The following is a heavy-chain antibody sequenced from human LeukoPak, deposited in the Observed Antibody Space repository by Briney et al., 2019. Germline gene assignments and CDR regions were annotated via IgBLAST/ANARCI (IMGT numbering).Heavy chain of an antibody. CDR2: IYYSGST. V-gene: IGHV4-39*02. CDR1: GGSISSSSYY. Sequence: SETLSLTCTVSGGSISSSSYYWGWIRQPPGKGLEWIGSIYYSGSTYYNPSLKSRVTISVDTSKNQFSLKLSTVTAADTAVYYCARDRPGGSSLDYWGQGTLVTVSS. J-gene: IGHJ4*02. D-gene: IGHD6-13*01. CDR3: ARDRPGGSSLDY.